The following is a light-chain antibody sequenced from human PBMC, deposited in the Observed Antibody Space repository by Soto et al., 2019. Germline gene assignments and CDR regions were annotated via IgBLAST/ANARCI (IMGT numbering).Light chain of an antibody. CDR2: HNS. Sequence: QSVLTQPPSVSGAPGQRVTISCTGSSSNIGAGYDVHWYQQLPGTAPKLLIYHNSDRPSGVPDRFSGSKSGTSASLAITGLQAEDEADYYCSSYTRMDTVIFGGGTKVTV. J-gene: IGLJ2*01. V-gene: IGLV1-40*01. CDR1: SSNIGAGYD. CDR3: SSYTRMDTVI.